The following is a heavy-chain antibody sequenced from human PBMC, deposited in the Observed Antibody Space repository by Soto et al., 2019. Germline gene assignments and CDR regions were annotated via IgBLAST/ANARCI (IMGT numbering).Heavy chain of an antibody. D-gene: IGHD3-3*01. J-gene: IGHJ6*02. CDR3: ARDSKEMGRFLEWLPRYYYYGMDV. CDR2: IWYDGSNK. Sequence: QVQLVESGGGVVQPGRSLRLSCAASGFTFSSYGMHWVRQAPGKGLEWVAVIWYDGSNKYYADSVKGRFTISRDNSKTTLYLQMNSLRAEDTAVYYCARDSKEMGRFLEWLPRYYYYGMDVWGQGTTVTVSS. CDR1: GFTFSSYG. V-gene: IGHV3-33*01.